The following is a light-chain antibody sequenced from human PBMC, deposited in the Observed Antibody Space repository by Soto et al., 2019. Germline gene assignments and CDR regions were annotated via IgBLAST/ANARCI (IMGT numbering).Light chain of an antibody. Sequence: QSALTQPPSASGTPGQSVTIHCTGNSSDVVDYNYVSWYQQHPGKAPKLVIYEVSRRPSGVHDRFSGSKSGNTASLTVSGLQAEDEADYYCSSKAGSNNLVFVGGTKLTVL. CDR2: EVS. J-gene: IGLJ2*01. CDR1: SSDVVDYNY. V-gene: IGLV2-8*01. CDR3: SSKAGSNNLV.